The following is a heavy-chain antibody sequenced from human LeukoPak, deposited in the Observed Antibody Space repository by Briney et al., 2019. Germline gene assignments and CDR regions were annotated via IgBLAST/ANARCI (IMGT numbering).Heavy chain of an antibody. Sequence: GGSLRLSCEASGFTFSSYGMSWVRQAPGKGLEWVSGISVSGGNTFYADSVKGRSTISRDNSKNTLYLQMNSLRAEDTAVYYCAKRRTNYDILTGDFDYWGQGTLVTVSS. J-gene: IGHJ4*02. CDR3: AKRRTNYDILTGDFDY. CDR1: GFTFSSYG. CDR2: ISVSGGNT. V-gene: IGHV3-23*01. D-gene: IGHD3-9*01.